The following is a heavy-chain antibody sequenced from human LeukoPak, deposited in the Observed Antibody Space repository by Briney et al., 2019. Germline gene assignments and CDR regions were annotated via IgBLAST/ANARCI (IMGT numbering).Heavy chain of an antibody. Sequence: SETLSLTCTVSGGSISSYYWSWIRQPPGKGLEGIGYIYYSGSTNYNPSLKGRVTISVDTSKNQFSLKLSSVTAADTAVYYCARSDTAMDYFDYWGQGTLVTVSS. V-gene: IGHV4-59*08. CDR1: GGSISSYY. CDR3: ARSDTAMDYFDY. J-gene: IGHJ4*02. D-gene: IGHD5-18*01. CDR2: IYYSGST.